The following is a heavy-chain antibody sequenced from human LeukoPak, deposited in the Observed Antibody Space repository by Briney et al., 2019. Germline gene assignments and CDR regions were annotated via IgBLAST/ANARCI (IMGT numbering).Heavy chain of an antibody. CDR1: SGSVSSSGFY. CDR3: ARDNCSSTGCRKKFDN. Sequence: SETLSLTCTVSSGSVSSSGFYWGWIRQPPGKGLEWIGTIYCSGSTYYNPSLKSRVTISVDTSKNQFSLKLSSVTAADTAVYYCARDNCSSTGCRKKFDNWGQGTLVTVSS. V-gene: IGHV4-39*07. D-gene: IGHD2-2*01. CDR2: IYCSGST. J-gene: IGHJ4*02.